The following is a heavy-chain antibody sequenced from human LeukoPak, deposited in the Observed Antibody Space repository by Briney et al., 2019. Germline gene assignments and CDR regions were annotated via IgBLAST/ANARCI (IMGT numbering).Heavy chain of an antibody. D-gene: IGHD2-2*01. J-gene: IGHJ5*02. CDR2: IYYSGST. Sequence: SETLSLTCTVSGGSISSYYWSWIRQPPGKGLEWIGYIYYSGSTNYNPSLKSRVTISVDTSKNQFSLKLSSVTAADTAVYYCARGGACSSTSCYFDPWGQGTLVTVSS. V-gene: IGHV4-59*01. CDR3: ARGGACSSTSCYFDP. CDR1: GGSISSYY.